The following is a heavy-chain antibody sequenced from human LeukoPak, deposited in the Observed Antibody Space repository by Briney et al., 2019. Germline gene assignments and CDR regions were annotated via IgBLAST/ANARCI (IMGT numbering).Heavy chain of an antibody. J-gene: IGHJ3*02. CDR3: AKSLRYCSSTSCLDAFDI. D-gene: IGHD2-2*01. Sequence: GGSLRLSCAASGFTFSSYAMSWVRQAPGKGLEWVSAISGSGGSTYYADSVKGRFTISRDNSKNTLYLQMNSLRAEDTAVYYCAKSLRYCSSTSCLDAFDIWGQGTMVTVSS. V-gene: IGHV3-23*01. CDR2: ISGSGGST. CDR1: GFTFSSYA.